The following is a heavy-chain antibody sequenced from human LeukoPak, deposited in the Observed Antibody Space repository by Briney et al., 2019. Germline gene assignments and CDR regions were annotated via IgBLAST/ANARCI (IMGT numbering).Heavy chain of an antibody. CDR2: IGTAGDT. J-gene: IGHJ4*02. D-gene: IGHD3-10*01. V-gene: IGHV3-13*01. Sequence: PGGSLRLSCAASGFAFSSYDMHWVRQATGKGLDWVSAIGTAGDTYYPGSVKGRFTISRENAKNSLYLQMNSLRAGDTAVYYCARGGGYGSGRRIDYWGQGTLVTVSS. CDR1: GFAFSSYD. CDR3: ARGGGYGSGRRIDY.